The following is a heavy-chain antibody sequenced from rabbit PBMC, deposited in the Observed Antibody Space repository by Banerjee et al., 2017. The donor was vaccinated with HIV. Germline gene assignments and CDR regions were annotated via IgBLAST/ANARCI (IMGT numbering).Heavy chain of an antibody. CDR1: GFTLSSYW. J-gene: IGHJ3*01. V-gene: IGHV1S45*01. D-gene: IGHD8-1*01. CDR2: IYNGDGIST. CDR3: ARGDYTGL. Sequence: QEQLEESGGDLVKPEGSLTLTCTASGFTLSSYWICWVRQAPGKGLEWIACIYNGDGISTYYASWAKGRFTISKTSSTTVTLQMTSLTAADTATYFCARGDYTGLWGQGTLVTVS.